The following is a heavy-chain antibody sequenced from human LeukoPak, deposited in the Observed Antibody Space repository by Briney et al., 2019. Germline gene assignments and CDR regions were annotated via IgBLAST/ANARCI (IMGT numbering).Heavy chain of an antibody. CDR2: INTNSARK. Sequence: SVKVSCKASGYTFTGYYMHLVRQAPGQGLEWMGWINTNSARKNYAQKLQANVTMTKNTPITTAYMELSRLRSDDTAVYYCARAVLRYFVWLSPNDYWGQGTLVTVSS. J-gene: IGHJ4*02. D-gene: IGHD3-9*01. CDR1: GYTFTGYY. CDR3: ARAVLRYFVWLSPNDY. V-gene: IGHV1-2*02.